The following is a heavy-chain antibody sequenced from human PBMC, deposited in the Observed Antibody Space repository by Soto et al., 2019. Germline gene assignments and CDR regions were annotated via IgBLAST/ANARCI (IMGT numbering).Heavy chain of an antibody. CDR2: ISSSSSYT. CDR1: GFTFSDYY. J-gene: IGHJ4*02. Sequence: LRLSCAASGFTFSDYYMSWIRQAPGKGLEWVSYISSSSSYTNYADSVKGRFTISRDNAKNSLYLQMNSLRAEDTAVYYCARALLGYDILTAMDYWGQGTLVTVSS. D-gene: IGHD3-9*01. V-gene: IGHV3-11*06. CDR3: ARALLGYDILTAMDY.